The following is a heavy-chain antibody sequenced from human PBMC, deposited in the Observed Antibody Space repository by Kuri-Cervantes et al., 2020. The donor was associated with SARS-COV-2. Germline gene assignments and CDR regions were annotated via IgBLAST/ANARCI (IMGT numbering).Heavy chain of an antibody. CDR3: ARVGYSYGNYFDY. D-gene: IGHD5-18*01. J-gene: IGHJ4*02. CDR1: GFTVSSNY. CDR2: IYSGGST. V-gene: IGHV3-66*02. Sequence: LSLTCAASGFTVSSNYMSWVRQAPGKGLEWVSVIYSGGSTYYADSVKGRFTISRDNSKNTLYLQMNSLRAEDTAVYYCARVGYSYGNYFDYWGQGTLVTVSS.